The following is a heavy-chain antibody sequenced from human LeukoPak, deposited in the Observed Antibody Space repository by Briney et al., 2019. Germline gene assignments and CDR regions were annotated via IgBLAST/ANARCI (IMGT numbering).Heavy chain of an antibody. CDR2: ISSSSSTI. CDR3: ARDRGSAWMGYFDY. Sequence: GGSLRLSCSASGFTFNTYTMNWVRQAPGKGLEWISFISSSSSTIYYADSVKGRFTISRDNAKNSLYLQMNSLRAEDTAVYYCARDRGSAWMGYFDYWGQGILVTVSS. D-gene: IGHD6-19*01. J-gene: IGHJ4*02. V-gene: IGHV3-48*01. CDR1: GFTFNTYT.